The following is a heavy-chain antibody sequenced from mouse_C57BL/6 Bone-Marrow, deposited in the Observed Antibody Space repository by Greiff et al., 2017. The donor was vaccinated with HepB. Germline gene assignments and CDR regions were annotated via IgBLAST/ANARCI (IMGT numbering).Heavy chain of an antibody. D-gene: IGHD1-1*01. CDR3: TRRVYYGSRNYAMDY. Sequence: VQLQQSGAELVRPGASVTLSCKASGYTFTDYEMHWVKQTPVHGLEWIGAIDPETGGTAYNQKVKGKAILTADKSSSTAYMELRSLTSEDSAVYYCTRRVYYGSRNYAMDYWGQGTSVTVSS. V-gene: IGHV1-15*01. CDR1: GYTFTDYE. J-gene: IGHJ4*01. CDR2: IDPETGGT.